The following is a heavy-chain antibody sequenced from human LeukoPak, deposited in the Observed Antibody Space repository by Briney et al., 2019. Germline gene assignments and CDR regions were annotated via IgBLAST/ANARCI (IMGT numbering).Heavy chain of an antibody. J-gene: IGHJ4*02. CDR3: VRDFXGPVDS. CDR2: INEDGSRT. D-gene: IGHD2-21*01. CDR1: GFTVSNYW. Sequence: GGSLRLSCAASGFTVSNYWMHWVRQAPGKGLVWVSRINEDGSRTDHADTVRGRFTTSRDSGKNTLYLQMNSLGAEDTAVYFCVRDFXGPVDSWGQGTQVTVSS. V-gene: IGHV3-74*01.